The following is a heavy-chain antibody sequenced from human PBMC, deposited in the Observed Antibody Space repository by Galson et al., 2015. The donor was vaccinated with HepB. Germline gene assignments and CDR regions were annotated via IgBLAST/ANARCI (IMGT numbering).Heavy chain of an antibody. D-gene: IGHD1-1*01. CDR3: ARGRQLEVRSPFDS. Sequence: SLRLSCAASGFTFTNYNMNWVRQPPGKGLEWVSCISRNSDYIYYADSVKGRFTISRDNAKNSLYLQMDSLRAEDTALYYCARGRQLEVRSPFDSWGQGTQVTVSS. J-gene: IGHJ4*02. V-gene: IGHV3-21*04. CDR2: ISRNSDYI. CDR1: GFTFTNYN.